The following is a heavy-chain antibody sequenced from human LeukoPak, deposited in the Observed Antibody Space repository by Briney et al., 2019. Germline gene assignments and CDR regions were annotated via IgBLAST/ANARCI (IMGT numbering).Heavy chain of an antibody. CDR1: GFTFSIHS. Sequence: GGSLRLSCTASGFTFSIHSMHWVRQARGKGGVWVSRINSDGSSKRYADSVTGRSTISRDNAKNTVYLQMNSLRAEDTAVYYCAKVLGGLWPGIDYWGQGTVVTVSS. CDR2: INSDGSSK. J-gene: IGHJ4*02. D-gene: IGHD2-15*01. CDR3: AKVLGGLWPGIDY. V-gene: IGHV3-74*01.